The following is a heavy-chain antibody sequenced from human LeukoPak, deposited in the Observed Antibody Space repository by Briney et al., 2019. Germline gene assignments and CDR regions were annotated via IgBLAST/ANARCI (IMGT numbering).Heavy chain of an antibody. CDR1: GFTLSSYG. D-gene: IGHD3-10*01. CDR3: VRDPDHLRGVHFDY. V-gene: IGHV3-30*03. CDR2: ISYDGSNK. J-gene: IGHJ4*02. Sequence: GGSLRLSCAASGFTLSSYGMHCVRQAPGKGLEWVAAISYDGSNKYYADSVKGRFTISRDNSKNTLYLQMNSLRAEDTAAYYCVRDPDHLRGVHFDYWGQGILVTVSS.